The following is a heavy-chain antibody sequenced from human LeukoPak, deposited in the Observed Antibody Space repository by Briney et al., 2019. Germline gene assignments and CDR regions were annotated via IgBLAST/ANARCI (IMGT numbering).Heavy chain of an antibody. Sequence: PGGSLRLSCAASGFTFSSYGMHWVRQAPGKGLEWVALVWYDGSSKYYADSVKGRFTISRDNSKNTLYLQMNSLRAEDTAVYYCASDHSLGYSYGHIDQWGQGTLVTVSS. CDR2: VWYDGSSK. V-gene: IGHV3-33*01. J-gene: IGHJ4*02. CDR1: GFTFSSYG. D-gene: IGHD5-18*01. CDR3: ASDHSLGYSYGHIDQ.